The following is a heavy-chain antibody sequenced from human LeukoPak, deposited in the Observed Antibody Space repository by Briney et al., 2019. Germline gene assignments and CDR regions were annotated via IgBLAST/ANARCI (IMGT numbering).Heavy chain of an antibody. CDR1: GGSISSGGYY. D-gene: IGHD1-26*01. CDR3: ARDQMVGAIGY. V-gene: IGHV4-31*03. Sequence: PSQTLSLTCTVSGGSISSGGYYWSWIRQYSGKGLEWIGYIYYSGDTYYNPSFKSRVIISVDTSKSQFSLKLSSVTAADTAVYYCARDQMVGAIGYWGQGTLVTVSS. J-gene: IGHJ4*02. CDR2: IYYSGDT.